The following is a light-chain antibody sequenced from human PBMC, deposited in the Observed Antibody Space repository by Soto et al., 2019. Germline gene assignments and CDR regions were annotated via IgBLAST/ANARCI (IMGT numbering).Light chain of an antibody. J-gene: IGKJ1*01. Sequence: EIVMTQSAASLSWSPGGRATRSGTASQFIPIHLAWYQQKPGQPPRLLIYDAFNRAAGIPARFSGSGSGTDFTLTISSLEPEDFAVYYCQHRHNWPWTFGQGTKVDIK. CDR1: QFIPIH. V-gene: IGKV3-11*01. CDR3: QHRHNWPWT. CDR2: DAF.